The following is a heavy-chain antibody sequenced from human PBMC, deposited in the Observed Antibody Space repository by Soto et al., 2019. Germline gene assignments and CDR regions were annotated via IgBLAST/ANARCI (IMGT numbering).Heavy chain of an antibody. CDR2: IYPGDSDT. D-gene: IGHD3-16*01. V-gene: IGHV5-51*01. Sequence: PGESLKISCKGSGYSFTSYWIGWVRQMPGKGLEWMGIIYPGDSDTRYSPSFQGQVTISADKSISTAYLQWSSLKASDTAMYYCARPMLRGGILTAFDIWGQGTMVTVSS. J-gene: IGHJ3*02. CDR3: ARPMLRGGILTAFDI. CDR1: GYSFTSYW.